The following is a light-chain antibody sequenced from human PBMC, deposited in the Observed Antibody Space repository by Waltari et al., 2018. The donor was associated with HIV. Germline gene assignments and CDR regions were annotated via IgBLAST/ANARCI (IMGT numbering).Light chain of an antibody. J-gene: IGKJ3*01. Sequence: DTQMTQSPSSLSASVGDTITITCRASQIIFKFLSWYQQKSGKAPNLLIYDASRLPSGVPSRFSGIGSGTEFTLTITSLQPEDFATYYCLQTFTAPLTFGPGTKLDVK. CDR3: LQTFTAPLT. V-gene: IGKV1-39*01. CDR2: DAS. CDR1: QIIFKF.